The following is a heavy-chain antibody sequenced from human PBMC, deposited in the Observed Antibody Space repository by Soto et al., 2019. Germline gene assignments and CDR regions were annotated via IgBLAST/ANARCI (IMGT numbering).Heavy chain of an antibody. J-gene: IGHJ4*02. CDR2: IWYDGNTE. CDR1: GFLFSNYG. Sequence: QVQLVESGGGVVQPGRSLRLSCAASGFLFSNYGIQWVRQAPGKGLEWVGVIWYDGNTEYYADSVKGRFRISRDNSKNTVYLQMNTLRVEDTAVYYCAKETLGGGSFDSGGEWGQGTQVIVSS. CDR3: AKETLGGGSFDSGGE. V-gene: IGHV3-33*03. D-gene: IGHD1-26*01.